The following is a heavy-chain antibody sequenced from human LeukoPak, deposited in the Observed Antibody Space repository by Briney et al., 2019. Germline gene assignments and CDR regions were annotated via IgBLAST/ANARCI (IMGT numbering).Heavy chain of an antibody. V-gene: IGHV4-59*01. J-gene: IGHJ6*02. CDR2: INYSGST. CDR1: GGSISSYY. CDR3: AGILRHPYYYYYGMDV. Sequence: PSETLSLTCTVSGGSISSYYWSWIRQPPGKGLEWIGYINYSGSTNYNPSLKSRVTISVDTSKNQFSLKLSSVTAADTAVYYCAGILRHPYYYYYGMDVWGQGTTVTVSS.